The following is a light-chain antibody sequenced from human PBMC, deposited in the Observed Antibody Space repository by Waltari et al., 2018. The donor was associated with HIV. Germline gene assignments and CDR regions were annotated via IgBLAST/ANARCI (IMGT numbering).Light chain of an antibody. Sequence: EIVLTQSPATLSLSPGESATLSCRASLSVGNSLVWYQHKPGQSPRLLIFDASKRATDIPARFSGSGSGTDFTLTISSLESEDFAVYYCQQRSNWPLLTFGGGTKVEIK. V-gene: IGKV3-11*01. CDR1: LSVGNS. CDR3: QQRSNWPLLT. CDR2: DAS. J-gene: IGKJ4*01.